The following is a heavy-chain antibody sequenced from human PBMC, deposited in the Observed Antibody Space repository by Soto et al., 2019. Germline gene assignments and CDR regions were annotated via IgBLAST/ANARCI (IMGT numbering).Heavy chain of an antibody. CDR1: GYSFTSYW. D-gene: IGHD3-10*01. CDR3: ARHEVGGYYYYYYGMDV. V-gene: IGHV5-51*01. Sequence: RGESLKISCKGSGYSFTSYWIGWVRQMPGKGLEWMGIIYPGDSDTRYSPSFQGQVTISADKSISTAYLQWSSLKASDTAMYYCARHEVGGYYYYYYGMDVWGQGTTVTVSS. CDR2: IYPGDSDT. J-gene: IGHJ6*02.